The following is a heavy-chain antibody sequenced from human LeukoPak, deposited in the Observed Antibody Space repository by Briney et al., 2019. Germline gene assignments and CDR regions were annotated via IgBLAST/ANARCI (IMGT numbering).Heavy chain of an antibody. Sequence: PGGSLRLSCTASEFSVSINYMSWVRQAPGKGLEWVSVIYSGGRTNYADSVRGRFSISRDNSKNTMYLQMNSLRVEDTAVYYCARDRCTNGVCYSDYWGQGTLVTVSS. CDR3: ARDRCTNGVCYSDY. V-gene: IGHV3-66*01. D-gene: IGHD2-8*01. CDR1: EFSVSINY. CDR2: IYSGGRT. J-gene: IGHJ4*02.